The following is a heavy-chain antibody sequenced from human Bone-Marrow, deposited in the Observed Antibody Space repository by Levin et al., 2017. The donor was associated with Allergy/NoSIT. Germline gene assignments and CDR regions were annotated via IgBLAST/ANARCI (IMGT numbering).Heavy chain of an antibody. CDR1: GYTLTELS. V-gene: IGHV1-24*01. CDR3: ATVRGSGSYYYYYYYMDV. D-gene: IGHD3-10*01. CDR2: FDPEDGET. J-gene: IGHJ6*03. Sequence: GESLKISCKVSGYTLTELSMHWVRQAPGKGLEWMGGFDPEDGETIYAQKFQGRVTMTEDTSTDTAYMELSSLRSEDTAVYYCATVRGSGSYYYYYYYMDVWGKWTTVTVSS.